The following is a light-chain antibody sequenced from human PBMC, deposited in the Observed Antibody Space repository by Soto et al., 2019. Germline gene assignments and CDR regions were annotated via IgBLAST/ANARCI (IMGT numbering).Light chain of an antibody. J-gene: IGLJ1*01. CDR3: CPYAGSLIHYV. V-gene: IGLV2-14*01. Sequence: QSVLTQPASVSGSPGQSITISCTGTSSDVGAYNYVSWYQQHPGKAPNLMIYDVSNRPSGVSNRFSGSKSGNTASLTISGLQAEDEADYYCCPYAGSLIHYVFGSGTKVTVL. CDR1: SSDVGAYNY. CDR2: DVS.